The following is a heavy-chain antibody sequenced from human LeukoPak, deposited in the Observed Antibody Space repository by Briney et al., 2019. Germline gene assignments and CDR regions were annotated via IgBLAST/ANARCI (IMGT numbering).Heavy chain of an antibody. D-gene: IGHD3-22*01. V-gene: IGHV4-4*02. CDR3: ARDQGAYYYDSSGYYWFDP. Sequence: PSGTLSLTCAVSGGSVSTSNWWSWVRQPPEKGLERIGEIYHSGITNYNPSLKSRVTISVDKSKNQFSLKLSSVTAADTALYYCARDQGAYYYDSSGYYWFDPWGQGTLVTVSS. CDR1: GGSVSTSNW. J-gene: IGHJ5*02. CDR2: IYHSGIT.